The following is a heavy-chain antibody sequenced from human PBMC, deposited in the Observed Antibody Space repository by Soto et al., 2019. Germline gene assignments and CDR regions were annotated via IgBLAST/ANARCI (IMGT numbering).Heavy chain of an antibody. Sequence: ASVKVSCKASGYTFTSYGISWVRQAPGQGLEWMGWISAYNGNTNYAQKLQGRVTMTTDTSTSTAYMELTSLRSDDTALYYCARDYYDSSGYRDFDYWGQGPLVTVSS. CDR1: GYTFTSYG. V-gene: IGHV1-18*01. D-gene: IGHD3-22*01. J-gene: IGHJ4*02. CDR2: ISAYNGNT. CDR3: ARDYYDSSGYRDFDY.